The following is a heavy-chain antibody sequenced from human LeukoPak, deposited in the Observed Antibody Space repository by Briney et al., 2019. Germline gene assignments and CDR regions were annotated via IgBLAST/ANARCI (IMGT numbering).Heavy chain of an antibody. J-gene: IGHJ6*02. Sequence: GGSLRLSCAASGFTFSSYGMHWVRQAPGKGLEWVAVISYDGSNKYYADSVKGRFTISRDNSMNTLYLQMNSLRAEDTAVYYCAKDRGQWLVLYGMDVWGQGTTVTVSS. D-gene: IGHD6-19*01. CDR3: AKDRGQWLVLYGMDV. CDR1: GFTFSSYG. CDR2: ISYDGSNK. V-gene: IGHV3-30*18.